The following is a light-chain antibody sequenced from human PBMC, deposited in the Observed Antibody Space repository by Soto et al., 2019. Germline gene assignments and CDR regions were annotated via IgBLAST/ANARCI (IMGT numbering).Light chain of an antibody. V-gene: IGLV1-40*01. CDR2: GNS. J-gene: IGLJ2*01. CDR1: SSNIGAGYD. CDR3: QSYDSSLSRV. Sequence: QPVLTQPPSVSGAPGQRVTISCTGSSSNIGAGYDVHWYQQLPGTAPKLLIYGNSNRPSGVPDRFSGSKSGTSASLAITGLQAEDEADYYCQSYDSSLSRVFGGGTNVTVL.